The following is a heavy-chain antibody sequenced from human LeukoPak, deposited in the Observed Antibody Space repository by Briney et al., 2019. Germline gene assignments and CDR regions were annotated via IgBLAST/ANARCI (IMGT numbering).Heavy chain of an antibody. V-gene: IGHV3-15*01. CDR1: GFTFSSYG. J-gene: IGHJ4*02. Sequence: GGSLRLSCAASGFTFSSYGMRWVRQAPGKGLEWVGRIKSKTDGGTTDYAAPVKGRFTISRDDSKNTLYLQMNSLKTEDTAVYYCTTDEAAHPQFDYWGQGTLVTVSS. CDR3: TTDEAAHPQFDY. CDR2: IKSKTDGGTT. D-gene: IGHD6-6*01.